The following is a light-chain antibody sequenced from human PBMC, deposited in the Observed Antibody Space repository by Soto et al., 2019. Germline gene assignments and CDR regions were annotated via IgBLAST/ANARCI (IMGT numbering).Light chain of an antibody. CDR1: SSNIGSNS. Sequence: QSVLTQPPSASGTRGQRVTVSCSGSSSNIGSNSVNWYQQVPGTAPKILIYSNSQRPSGVPDRFSGSKSGTSASLAISGLQSEDEADYYCGVWDDSVNVRYLFGTGTKVTVL. J-gene: IGLJ1*01. CDR3: GVWDDSVNVRYL. CDR2: SNS. V-gene: IGLV1-44*01.